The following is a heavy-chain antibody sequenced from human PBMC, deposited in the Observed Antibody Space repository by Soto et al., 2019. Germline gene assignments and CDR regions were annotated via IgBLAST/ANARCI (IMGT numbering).Heavy chain of an antibody. D-gene: IGHD3-9*01. CDR3: ATGDIRAFDI. CDR1: GYTFTSYG. V-gene: IGHV1-24*01. J-gene: IGHJ3*02. Sequence: ASVKVSCKASGYTFTSYGISWVRQAPGKGLEWMGGFDPEDGETIYAQKFQGRVTMTEDTSTDTAYMELSSLRSEDTAVYYCATGDIRAFDIWGQGTMVTVSS. CDR2: FDPEDGET.